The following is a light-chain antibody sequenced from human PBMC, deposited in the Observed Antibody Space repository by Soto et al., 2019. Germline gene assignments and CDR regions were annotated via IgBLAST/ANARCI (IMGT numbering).Light chain of an antibody. CDR2: DAS. CDR3: QQYNSYSWT. Sequence: DIQMTQSPSTLSASVGDRVTITCQASQSVSNYLAWYQQKPGKAPKLLIYDASSLESGVPSRFSGSGSGTDFTLSISSLQPDDFGTYYCQQYNSYSWTFGQGTKVEI. J-gene: IGKJ1*01. CDR1: QSVSNY. V-gene: IGKV1-5*01.